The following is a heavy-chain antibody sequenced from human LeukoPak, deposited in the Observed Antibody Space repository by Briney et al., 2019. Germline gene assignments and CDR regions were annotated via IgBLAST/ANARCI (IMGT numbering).Heavy chain of an antibody. J-gene: IGHJ6*04. CDR3: ARMPYCSSSSCYLDYYGMDV. D-gene: IGHD2-2*01. CDR1: GYTLTSYA. CDR2: INAVNGNT. V-gene: IGHV1-3*01. Sequence: SVKVYCKAYGYTLTSYATHWVRQAPGQRIEWIGSINAVNGNTHSSQKFQGRVSITRDTFASTAYMELNSMRSEDTAVYYCARMPYCSSSSCYLDYYGMDVWGKETTVTVVS.